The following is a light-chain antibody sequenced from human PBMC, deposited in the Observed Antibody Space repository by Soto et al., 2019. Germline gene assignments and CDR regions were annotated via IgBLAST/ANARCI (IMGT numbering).Light chain of an antibody. CDR3: QQTYTTPEIT. CDR1: QDIRNY. J-gene: IGKJ5*01. Sequence: DIQMTPSPSSLSASVGDRVTITCQASQDIRNYLNWYQQKPGKAPKLLIYDASNLHPGAPSRFSGSGSGTDFTLTISSLQPEDFAIYYCQQTYTTPEITFGQGTRLDIK. V-gene: IGKV1-39*01. CDR2: DAS.